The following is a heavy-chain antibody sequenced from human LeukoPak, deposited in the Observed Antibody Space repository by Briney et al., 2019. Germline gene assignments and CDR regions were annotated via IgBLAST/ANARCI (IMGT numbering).Heavy chain of an antibody. CDR1: GGSFSGYY. J-gene: IGHJ5*02. Sequence: SETLSLTCAVYGGSFSGYYWSWIRQPPGKGLEWIGEINHSGSTNYNPSLTSRVTISVDTSKNQFSLKLSSVTAADTAVYYCARGRYGSGSYYKGWFDPWGQGTLVTVSS. CDR2: INHSGST. V-gene: IGHV4-34*01. D-gene: IGHD3-10*01. CDR3: ARGRYGSGSYYKGWFDP.